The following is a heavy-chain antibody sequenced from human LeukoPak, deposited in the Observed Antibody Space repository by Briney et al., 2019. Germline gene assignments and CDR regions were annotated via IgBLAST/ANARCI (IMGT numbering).Heavy chain of an antibody. V-gene: IGHV3-23*01. CDR1: GFTFYDYG. J-gene: IGHJ6*03. Sequence: GGSLRLSCAASGFTFYDYGMTWVRQAPGKGLEWVSTISGSGLSTYYADSVKGRFTISRDNSKNTLYLQMNSPRAEDTAVYYCAKDLGYCSSTSCYYYYMDVWGKGTTVTISS. CDR3: AKDLGYCSSTSCYYYYMDV. CDR2: ISGSGLST. D-gene: IGHD2-2*01.